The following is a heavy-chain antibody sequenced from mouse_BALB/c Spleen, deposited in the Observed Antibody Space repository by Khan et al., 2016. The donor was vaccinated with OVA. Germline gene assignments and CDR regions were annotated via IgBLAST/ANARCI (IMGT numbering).Heavy chain of an antibody. V-gene: IGHV5-6*01. J-gene: IGHJ3*01. CDR3: ARLAYYYDSGGFAY. CDR2: VSTGGDYT. CDR1: GFTFSTYG. Sequence: EVELVESGGDVVKPGGSVKLSCEASGFTFSTYGMSWVRKTPDKGLEWVATVSTGGDYTNYPDTVKGRFTISRDNAKNTPYLQMSSLKSEDTAMFCCARLAYYYDSGGFAYWGQGTLVNVS. D-gene: IGHD1-1*01.